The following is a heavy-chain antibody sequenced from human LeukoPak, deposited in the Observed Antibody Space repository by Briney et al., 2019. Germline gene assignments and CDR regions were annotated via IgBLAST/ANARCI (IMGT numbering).Heavy chain of an antibody. Sequence: ASVKVSCKASGYTFTSYGITWVRQAPGQGLEWMGWISAYNGYTSYAQKFQGRVTMTTDTSSSTAYMELRSLRSDGTAIYYCASSDGKYFQHWGQGTLVTVSS. CDR1: GYTFTSYG. CDR3: ASSDGKYFQH. J-gene: IGHJ1*01. D-gene: IGHD1-1*01. CDR2: ISAYNGYT. V-gene: IGHV1-18*01.